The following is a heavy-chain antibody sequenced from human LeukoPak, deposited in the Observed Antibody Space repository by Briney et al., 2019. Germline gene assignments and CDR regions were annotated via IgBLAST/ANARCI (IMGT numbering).Heavy chain of an antibody. D-gene: IGHD1-26*01. CDR3: ARDPDSGSSHFDY. CDR2: VIPIFGTA. CDR1: GYTFTSYD. V-gene: IGHV1-69*05. J-gene: IGHJ4*02. Sequence: GASVKVSCKASGYTFTSYDISWVRQAPGQGLEWMGGVIPIFGTANYAQKFQGRVTITTDESTSTAYMELSSLRSEDTAVYYCARDPDSGSSHFDYWGQGTLVTVSS.